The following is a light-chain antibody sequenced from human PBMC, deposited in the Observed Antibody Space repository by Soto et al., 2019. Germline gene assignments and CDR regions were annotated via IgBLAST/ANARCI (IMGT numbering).Light chain of an antibody. CDR3: QQYNSYSWT. CDR2: GSS. V-gene: IGKV3-20*01. J-gene: IGKJ1*01. CDR1: QSVGSKY. Sequence: EILLTQSPGTLSLSPGERATLSCRASQSVGSKYLAWYQQKPGQAPRLVILGSSSRATGIPDRFSGSGSGTDFTLTISSLQSEDFATYYCQQYNSYSWTFGQGTKVDIK.